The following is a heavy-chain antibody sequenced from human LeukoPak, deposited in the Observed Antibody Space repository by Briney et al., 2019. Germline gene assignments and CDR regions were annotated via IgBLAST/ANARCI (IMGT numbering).Heavy chain of an antibody. CDR2: ISGNDGST. CDR1: GFTFSRYA. CDR3: ARSLNWAFDY. J-gene: IGHJ4*02. D-gene: IGHD7-27*01. V-gene: IGHV3-23*01. Sequence: PGGSLRLSCAASGFTFSRYAMNWVRQAPGKGLEWVSTISGNDGSTYYADSVKGRFTISRDNAKNTLYLQMNSLRAEDTAVYYCARSLNWAFDYWGQGTLVTVSS.